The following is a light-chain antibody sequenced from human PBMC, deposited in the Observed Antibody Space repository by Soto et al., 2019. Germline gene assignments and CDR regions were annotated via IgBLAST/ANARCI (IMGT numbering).Light chain of an antibody. CDR1: QSVSSN. CDR2: DAS. J-gene: IGKJ4*01. V-gene: IGKV3D-20*02. Sequence: EIVMTQSPATLSVSPGERATLSCRASQSVSSNLAWYQQKPGQAPRLLIYDASSRATGIPDRFSGGGSGTDFTLTISRLEPEDFAVYYCQQRSNWPLTFGGGTKVDIK. CDR3: QQRSNWPLT.